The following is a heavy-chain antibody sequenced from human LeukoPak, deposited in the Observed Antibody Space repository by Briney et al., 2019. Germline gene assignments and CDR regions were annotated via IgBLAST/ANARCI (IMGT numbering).Heavy chain of an antibody. CDR1: GFTFSSYA. D-gene: IGHD3-10*01. Sequence: GGSLRLSCAASGFTFSSYATSWVRQAPGKGLEWVSAISGSGGSTYYADSVKGRFTISRDNSKNTLCLQMNSLRAEDTAVYYCASWGYYYGSGSPSNFDYWGQGTLVTVSS. CDR3: ASWGYYYGSGSPSNFDY. J-gene: IGHJ4*02. CDR2: ISGSGGST. V-gene: IGHV3-23*01.